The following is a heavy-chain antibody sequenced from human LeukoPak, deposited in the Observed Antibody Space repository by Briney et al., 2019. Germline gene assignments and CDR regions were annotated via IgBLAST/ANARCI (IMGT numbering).Heavy chain of an antibody. J-gene: IGHJ4*02. CDR2: INHSGST. D-gene: IGHD2-2*02. V-gene: IGHV4-34*01. Sequence: SETLSLTCAVYGGPFSGYYWSWIRQPPGKGLEWIGEINHSGSTNYNPSLKSRVTISVDTSKNQFSLKLSSVTAADTAVYYCARALSIVVVPAAIIGYYFDYWGQGTLVTVSS. CDR1: GGPFSGYY. CDR3: ARALSIVVVPAAIIGYYFDY.